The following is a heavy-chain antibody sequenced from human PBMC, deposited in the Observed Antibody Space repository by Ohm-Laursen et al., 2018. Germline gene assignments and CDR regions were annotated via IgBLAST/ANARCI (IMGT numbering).Heavy chain of an antibody. CDR1: GGSISSYY. V-gene: IGHV4-59*08. Sequence: SETLSLTCTVSGGSISSYYWSWVRQPPGKGLEWIGYIHNSGSTNYNPSLKSRGTIATDTSKNQLSLKLSSVTAADTAVYYCSRRANSAFPYYLDYWGQGTLVTVSS. CDR3: SRRANSAFPYYLDY. D-gene: IGHD1-26*01. CDR2: IHNSGST. J-gene: IGHJ4*02.